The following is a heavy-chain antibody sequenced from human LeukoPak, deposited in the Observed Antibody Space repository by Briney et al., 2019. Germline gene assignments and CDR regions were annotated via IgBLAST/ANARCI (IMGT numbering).Heavy chain of an antibody. V-gene: IGHV4-31*03. CDR1: GGSISSGGYY. D-gene: IGHD3-3*01. CDR2: IYYSGST. J-gene: IGHJ5*02. Sequence: SETLSLTCTVSGGSISSGGYYWSWIRQHPGKGLEWIGYIYYSGSTYYNPSLKSRVTISVDTSKSQFSLKLSSVTAADTAVYYCARGLSGLRFLEWSRSGGWFDPWGQGTLVTVSS. CDR3: ARGLSGLRFLEWSRSGGWFDP.